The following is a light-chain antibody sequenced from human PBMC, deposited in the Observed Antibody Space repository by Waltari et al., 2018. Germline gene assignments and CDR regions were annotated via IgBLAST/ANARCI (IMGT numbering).Light chain of an antibody. J-gene: IGLJ2*01. CDR1: SIDVGGYNY. V-gene: IGLV2-14*03. CDR3: SSYTSNSTLL. CDR2: DVS. Sequence: QSALTQPASVSGSPVQSITISSTGTSIDVGGYNYIPWYQQHPGKAPKLMIFDVSNRPSGVSNRFSGSKSGNTASLTISGLQAEDEADYYCSSYTSNSTLLFGGGTKLTVL.